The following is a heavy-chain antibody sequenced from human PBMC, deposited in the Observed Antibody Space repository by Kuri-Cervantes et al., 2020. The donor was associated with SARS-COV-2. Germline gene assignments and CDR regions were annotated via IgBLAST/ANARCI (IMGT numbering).Heavy chain of an antibody. CDR1: GYTFTSYD. V-gene: IGHV1-8*02. CDR3: ARDPRPMVGATTVGWFDP. J-gene: IGHJ5*02. D-gene: IGHD1-26*01. CDR2: MNPNSGNT. Sequence: ASVKVSCKASGYTFTSYDINWVRQATGQGLEWMGWMNPNSGNTGYAQKVQGRVTMTRDTSISTAYMELSRLRSDDTAVYYCARDPRPMVGATTVGWFDPWGQGTLVTVSS.